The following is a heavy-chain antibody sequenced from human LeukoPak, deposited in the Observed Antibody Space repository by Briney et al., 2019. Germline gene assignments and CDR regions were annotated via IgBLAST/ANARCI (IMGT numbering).Heavy chain of an antibody. J-gene: IGHJ4*02. CDR2: IYPGDSDT. V-gene: IGHV5-51*01. CDR1: GYSFTSYW. Sequence: GAALQISYKGSGYSFTSYWIGWVRQLPGKGVEWMGIIYPGDSDTRYSPSFQGQVTISADKSISTAYLQWSSLKASDTAMYYCARTTSGILYYFDYWGQGTLVTVSS. CDR3: ARTTSGILYYFDY. D-gene: IGHD5-12*01.